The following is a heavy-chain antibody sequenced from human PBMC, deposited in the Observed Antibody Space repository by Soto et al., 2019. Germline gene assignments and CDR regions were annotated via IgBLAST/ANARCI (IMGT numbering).Heavy chain of an antibody. CDR2: IYTSGST. Sequence: SETLSLTCTVSGGSISSYYWSWIRQPAGKGLEWIGRIYTSGSTNYNPSLKGRVTMSVDTSKNQFSLKLRSVTAADTAVYYCARELLAARNYGMDVWGQGTTVTVSS. CDR1: GGSISSYY. J-gene: IGHJ6*02. V-gene: IGHV4-4*07. CDR3: ARELLAARNYGMDV. D-gene: IGHD6-6*01.